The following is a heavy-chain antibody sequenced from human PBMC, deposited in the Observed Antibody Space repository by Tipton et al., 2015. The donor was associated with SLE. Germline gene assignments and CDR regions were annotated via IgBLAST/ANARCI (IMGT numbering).Heavy chain of an antibody. V-gene: IGHV4-59*12. Sequence: TLSLTCTVSGGSISSYYWSWIRQPPGKGLEWIGHMYYSGNTNYNPSLKSRVTISVDTSKNQFSLKLSSVTAADTAVYYCARRVSSNWWGRYWGQGTLVTVSS. CDR3: ARRVSSNWWGRY. CDR1: GGSISSYY. D-gene: IGHD6-13*01. CDR2: MYYSGNT. J-gene: IGHJ4*02.